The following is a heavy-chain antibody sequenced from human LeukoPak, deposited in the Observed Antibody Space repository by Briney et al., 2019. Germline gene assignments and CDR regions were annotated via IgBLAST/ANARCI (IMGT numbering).Heavy chain of an antibody. CDR3: IREYEGGYFDY. Sequence: ASVKVSCKTSGYTLTDYYIHWVRQAPGQGLEWIGIIYPSVDTTDSSQKFKGRVTVTRDTSTSTVYMELRTLRPEDTAIYYCIREYEGGYFDYWGQGTLVTVSS. D-gene: IGHD2-8*01. CDR2: IYPSVDTT. V-gene: IGHV1-46*01. J-gene: IGHJ4*02. CDR1: GYTLTDYY.